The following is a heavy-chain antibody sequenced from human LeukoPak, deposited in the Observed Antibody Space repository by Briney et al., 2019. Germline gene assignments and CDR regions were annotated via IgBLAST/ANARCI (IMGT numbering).Heavy chain of an antibody. V-gene: IGHV4-59*02. CDR3: AGSTSLALPRY. D-gene: IGHD1-26*01. J-gene: IGHJ4*02. CDR2: IYYSGST. CDR1: GGSVGRDY. Sequence: AEPLSLTCTGAGGSVGRDYWGGIRQPPVNGLEWIGYIYYSGSTNYNPSLKSRVTISVDTSKNQFSLKLSSVTAADTAVHYCAGSTSLALPRYWGQGTLATASS.